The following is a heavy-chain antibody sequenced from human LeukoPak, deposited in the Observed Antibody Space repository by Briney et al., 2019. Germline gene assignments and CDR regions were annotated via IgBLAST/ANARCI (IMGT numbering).Heavy chain of an antibody. CDR3: ARASDYGTLDY. Sequence: PSETLSLTCTVSGGSISSYYWSWIRQPPGKGLEWIGYIYYSGSTNYNPSLKSRVTISVDTSRNQFSLKLSSVTAADTAVYYCARASDYGTLDYWGQGTLVTVSS. J-gene: IGHJ4*02. D-gene: IGHD4-17*01. CDR2: IYYSGST. CDR1: GGSISSYY. V-gene: IGHV4-59*01.